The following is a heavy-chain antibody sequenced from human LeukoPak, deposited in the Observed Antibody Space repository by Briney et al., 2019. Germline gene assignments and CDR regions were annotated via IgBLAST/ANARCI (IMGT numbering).Heavy chain of an antibody. V-gene: IGHV3-23*01. CDR2: ISGSGGST. CDR1: GFTFSSYA. CDR3: AKGVRSGSYVWFSY. J-gene: IGHJ4*02. D-gene: IGHD1-26*01. Sequence: GGSLRLSCAASGFTFSSYAMSWVRQAPGEGLEWVSAISGSGGSTYYADSVKGRFTISRDNSKNTLYLQMNSLRAEDTAVYYCAKGVRSGSYVWFSYWGQGTLVTVSS.